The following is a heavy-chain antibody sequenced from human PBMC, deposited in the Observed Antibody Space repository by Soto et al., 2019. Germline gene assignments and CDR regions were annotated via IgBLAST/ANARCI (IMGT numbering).Heavy chain of an antibody. CDR1: GYTFTSYG. CDR3: ARGGGRYCCGGSGYAG. V-gene: IGHV1-18*04. Sequence: ASVKVSCKASGYTFTSYGISWVRQAPGQGLEWMGWISDYNGNTNYAQTLQRRVTMTTDTSTSTAYMELRSLRSDDTAVYYCARGGGRYCCGGSGYAGWGQGTLVTVSS. D-gene: IGHD2-15*01. J-gene: IGHJ4*01. CDR2: ISDYNGNT.